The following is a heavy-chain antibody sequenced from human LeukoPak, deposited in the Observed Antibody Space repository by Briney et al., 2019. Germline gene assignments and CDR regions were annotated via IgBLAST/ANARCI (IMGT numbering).Heavy chain of an antibody. CDR3: ARVMITFGGATDAFDI. CDR2: INPNSGGT. D-gene: IGHD3-16*01. CDR1: GYIFTGHY. J-gene: IGHJ3*02. Sequence: ASVKVSCKASGYIFTGHYMHWVRQAPGQGLEWMGWINPNSGGTNYAQKFQGRVTMTRDTSISTAYMELSRLRSDDTAVYYCARVMITFGGATDAFDIWGQGTMVTVSS. V-gene: IGHV1-2*02.